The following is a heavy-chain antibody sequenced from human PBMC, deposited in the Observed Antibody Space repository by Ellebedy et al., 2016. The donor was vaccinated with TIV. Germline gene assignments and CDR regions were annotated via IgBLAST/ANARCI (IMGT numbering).Heavy chain of an antibody. V-gene: IGHV3-23*01. CDR3: ERDPVDVGPAFEI. CDR1: GFMFSSYA. D-gene: IGHD4-23*01. CDR2: ISGSGDKT. Sequence: PGGSLRLSCAATGFMFSSYAMTWVRQAPGKGLEWVSAISGSGDKTYYADSVKGRFTISRDNSKDTLYLQVNSLRAEDTAVYYCERDPVDVGPAFEIWGQGTMVTVCS. J-gene: IGHJ3*02.